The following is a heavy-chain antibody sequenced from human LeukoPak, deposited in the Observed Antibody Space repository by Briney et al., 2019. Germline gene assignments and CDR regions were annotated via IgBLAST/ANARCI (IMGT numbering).Heavy chain of an antibody. V-gene: IGHV3-30*04. J-gene: IGHJ6*03. D-gene: IGHD4-17*01. CDR1: GSTFSSYA. CDR3: ARDYGDYGSYYYYYYMDV. Sequence: GGSLRLSCAASGSTFSSYAMHWVRQAPGKGLEWVAVISYDGSNKYYADSVKGRFTISRDNSKNTLYLQMNSLRAEDTAVYYCARDYGDYGSYYYYYYMDVWGKGTTVTVSS. CDR2: ISYDGSNK.